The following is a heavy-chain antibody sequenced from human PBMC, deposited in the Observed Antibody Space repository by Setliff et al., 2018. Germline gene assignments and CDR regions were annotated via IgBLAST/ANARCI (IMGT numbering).Heavy chain of an antibody. CDR3: ARGPLDFVVLPAAGKFDY. D-gene: IGHD2-2*01. CDR2: ISAYNGNT. Sequence: ASVKVSCKASGYTFTSYGISWVRQAPGQGLEWMGWISAYNGNTNYAQKLQGRVTMTTDTSTNTAYMERRSLRSDDTAVYYCARGPLDFVVLPAAGKFDYWGQGTLVTVSS. CDR1: GYTFTSYG. J-gene: IGHJ4*02. V-gene: IGHV1-18*01.